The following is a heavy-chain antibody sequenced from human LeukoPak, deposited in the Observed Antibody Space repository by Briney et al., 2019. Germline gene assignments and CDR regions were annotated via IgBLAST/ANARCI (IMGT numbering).Heavy chain of an antibody. Sequence: SQTLSLTCAISGDSVSSNSATWNWISQSPSRGLEWLGRTYYRSKWFSEYAVSVKSRTTFNPDTSKNQLSLQLNSVTPEDTAVYYCARGSGSDYAFDIWGQGTMVTVSS. D-gene: IGHD1-26*01. J-gene: IGHJ3*02. CDR2: TYYRSKWFS. CDR3: ARGSGSDYAFDI. V-gene: IGHV6-1*01. CDR1: GDSVSSNSAT.